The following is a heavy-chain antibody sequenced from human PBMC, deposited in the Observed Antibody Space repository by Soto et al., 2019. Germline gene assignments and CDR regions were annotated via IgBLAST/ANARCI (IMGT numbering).Heavy chain of an antibody. Sequence: ASVKVSCKASGYSFTDYHIHWVRQAPGQGLEWLGRINPKSGGTSTAQKFQGWVTMTRDRSISTVYMELTRLRSDDTAMYFCARGHSTDCSNGVCSFFYNHEMDVWG. D-gene: IGHD2-8*01. V-gene: IGHV1-2*04. J-gene: IGHJ6*02. CDR2: INPKSGGT. CDR3: ARGHSTDCSNGVCSFFYNHEMDV. CDR1: GYSFTDYH.